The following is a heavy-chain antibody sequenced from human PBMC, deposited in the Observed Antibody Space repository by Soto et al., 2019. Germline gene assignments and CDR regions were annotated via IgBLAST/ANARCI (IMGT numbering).Heavy chain of an antibody. CDR2: IYYSGST. Sequence: QVQPQESGPGLVKPSQTLSLTCTVSGGSISSGDYYWSWIRQPPGKGLEWIGYIYYSGSTYYNPSPKSRVTITVETSKNQFSLKPGSVTAADTAGYYCARAIYSSSWYWFDPWGQGTLVTVSS. V-gene: IGHV4-30-4*01. CDR1: GGSISSGDYY. D-gene: IGHD6-13*01. CDR3: ARAIYSSSWYWFDP. J-gene: IGHJ5*02.